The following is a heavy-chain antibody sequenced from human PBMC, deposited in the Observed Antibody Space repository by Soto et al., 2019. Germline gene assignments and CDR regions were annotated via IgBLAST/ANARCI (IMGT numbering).Heavy chain of an antibody. J-gene: IGHJ3*02. CDR1: GGTFSSYA. V-gene: IGHV1-69*13. CDR2: IIPIFGTA. CDR3: ARDLYRRRAFDI. Sequence: SVKVSCKASGGTFSSYAISWVRQAPGQGLEWMGGIIPIFGTANYAQKFQGRVTITADESTSTAYMELSSLRSEDTAVYYCARDLYRRRAFDIWGQGTMVTVAS.